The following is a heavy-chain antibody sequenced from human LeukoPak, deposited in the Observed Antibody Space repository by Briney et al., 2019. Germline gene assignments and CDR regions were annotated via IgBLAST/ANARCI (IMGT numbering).Heavy chain of an antibody. CDR2: IKQDGSVK. CDR1: GFTFSSYW. J-gene: IGHJ4*01. V-gene: IGHV3-7*01. CDR3: ARRQGAFDS. Sequence: GGSLRLSCAASGFTFSSYWMTWVRQAPGKGLEWVANIKQDGSVKYYVDSVEGRFTISRDNAKSSLYLQMNNLRAEDTAVYYCARRQGAFDSWGHGTLVTVSS.